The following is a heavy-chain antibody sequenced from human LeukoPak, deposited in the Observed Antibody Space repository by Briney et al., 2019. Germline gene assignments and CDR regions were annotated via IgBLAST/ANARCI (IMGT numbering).Heavy chain of an antibody. CDR1: GGTFSSYA. CDR2: IIPIFGTA. D-gene: IGHD4-23*01. J-gene: IGHJ1*01. V-gene: IGHV1-69*05. CDR3: ATGALHDYGGYLSFQH. Sequence: SVKVSCKASGGTFSSYAISWVRQAPGQGLEWMGGIIPIFGTANYAQKFQGRVTITTDESTSTAYMELSSLRSEDTAVYYCATGALHDYGGYLSFQHWGQGTLVTVSS.